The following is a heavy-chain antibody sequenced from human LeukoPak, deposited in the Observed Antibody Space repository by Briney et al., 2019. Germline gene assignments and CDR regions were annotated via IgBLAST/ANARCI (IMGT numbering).Heavy chain of an antibody. D-gene: IGHD6-13*01. V-gene: IGHV1/OR15-3*02. CDR3: ARGALPSRIAAAGTGRWFDP. J-gene: IGHJ5*02. CDR1: GHTFTGHY. CDR2: INAGNGNT. Sequence: ASVKVSCKASGHTFTGHYMHWVRQAPGQGLEWMGWINAGNGNTKYSQKFQGRVTITRDTSASTAYMELSSLRSEDTAVYYCARGALPSRIAAAGTGRWFDPWGQGTLVTVSS.